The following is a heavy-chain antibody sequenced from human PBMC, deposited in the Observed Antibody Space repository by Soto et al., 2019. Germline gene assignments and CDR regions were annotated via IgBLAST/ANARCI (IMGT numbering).Heavy chain of an antibody. CDR2: IYYSGST. Sequence: QVQLQESGPGLVKPSQTLSLTCTVSGGSISSGDYYWSWIRQPPGKGLEWIGYIYYSGSTYYNPXXKSRVTISVDXXKXQXXLKLSSVTAADTAVYYCARAVYDSSGYYYWIWFDPWGQGTLVTVSS. D-gene: IGHD3-22*01. J-gene: IGHJ5*02. V-gene: IGHV4-30-4*01. CDR3: ARAVYDSSGYYYWIWFDP. CDR1: GGSISSGDYY.